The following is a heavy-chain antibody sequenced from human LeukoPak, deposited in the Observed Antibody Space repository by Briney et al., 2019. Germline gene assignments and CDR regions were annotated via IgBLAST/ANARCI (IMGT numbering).Heavy chain of an antibody. Sequence: RASVKVSFKASRYTFTNYYMHWVRQAPGQGLEWMGIINPSGGSTSYAQKFQGRVTMTRDTSTSTVYMELSSLRSEDTAVYLCARDPSYDSSGYYYGDGYWGQGTLVTVSS. CDR3: ARDPSYDSSGYYYGDGY. J-gene: IGHJ4*02. V-gene: IGHV1-46*01. CDR1: RYTFTNYY. CDR2: INPSGGST. D-gene: IGHD3-22*01.